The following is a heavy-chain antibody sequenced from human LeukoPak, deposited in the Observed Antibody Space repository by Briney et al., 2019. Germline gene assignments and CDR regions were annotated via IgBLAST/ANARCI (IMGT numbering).Heavy chain of an antibody. J-gene: IGHJ4*02. CDR2: ISYDGSNK. V-gene: IGHV3-30*18. D-gene: IGHD5-12*01. Sequence: GGSLRLSCAASGFTFSSYGMHWVRQAPGKGLEWVAVISYDGSNKYYAASVKGRFTISRVNSKNTLYLQMNSLRAEDTAVYYFAKDLLRGGYDGSDYWGQGTLVTVSS. CDR1: GFTFSSYG. CDR3: AKDLLRGGYDGSDY.